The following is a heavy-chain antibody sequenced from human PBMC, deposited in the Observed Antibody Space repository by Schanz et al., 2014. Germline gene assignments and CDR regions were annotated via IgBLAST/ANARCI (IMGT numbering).Heavy chain of an antibody. Sequence: QVQLVQSGAEVKKPGASVKVSCEASGYTFTSYDINWVRQAPGQGLEWMGLINPSVGNTNYAQKFRGRVTMTRDTSTSTVYMELSSLRSEDTAVYFCARGPSTGAFDIWGQGTMVTVSS. CDR2: INPSVGNT. J-gene: IGHJ3*02. CDR1: GYTFTSYD. V-gene: IGHV1-46*03. CDR3: ARGPSTGAFDI.